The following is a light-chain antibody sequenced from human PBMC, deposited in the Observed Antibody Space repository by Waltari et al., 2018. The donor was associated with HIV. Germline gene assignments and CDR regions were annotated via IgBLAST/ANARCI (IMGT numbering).Light chain of an antibody. V-gene: IGKV1-12*01. CDR1: QDITNS. CDR3: QQASSFPLS. J-gene: IGKJ4*01. CDR2: AAS. Sequence: QMTQSPSSLSASVGARVIITCRASQDITNSLAWYQLKPGGPPRLLIFAASGLHGGVPPRFSGSGSGTVFVLTISNLQPEDSATYYCQQASSFPLSFGGGTKVEI.